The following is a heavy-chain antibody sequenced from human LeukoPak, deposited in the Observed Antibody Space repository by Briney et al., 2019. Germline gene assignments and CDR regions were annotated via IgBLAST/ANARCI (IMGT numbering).Heavy chain of an antibody. CDR1: GGSFSGYC. CDR2: INHSGST. CDR3: ARVGYITMIVDY. Sequence: SETLSLTCAVYGGSFSGYCWGWIRQLPGKGLEWIGEINHSGSTNYNPSLKSRVTISVDTSKNQFSLKLSSVTAADTAVYYCARVGYITMIVDYWGQGTLVTVSS. V-gene: IGHV4-34*01. J-gene: IGHJ4*02. D-gene: IGHD3-22*01.